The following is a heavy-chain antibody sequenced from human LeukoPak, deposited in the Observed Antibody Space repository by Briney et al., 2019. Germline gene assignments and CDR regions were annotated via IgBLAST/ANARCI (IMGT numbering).Heavy chain of an antibody. CDR2: INHSGST. J-gene: IGHJ5*02. Sequence: SETLSLTCAVYGGSFSGYYWSWIRQPLGKGLEWIGEINHSGSTNYNPSLKSRVTISVDTSKNQFSLKLSSVTAADTAVYYCAREVAGYSSGWFRFDPWGQGTLVTVSS. V-gene: IGHV4-34*01. D-gene: IGHD6-19*01. CDR1: GGSFSGYY. CDR3: AREVAGYSSGWFRFDP.